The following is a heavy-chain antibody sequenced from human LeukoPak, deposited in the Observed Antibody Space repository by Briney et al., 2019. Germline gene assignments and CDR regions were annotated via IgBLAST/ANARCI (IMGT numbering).Heavy chain of an antibody. CDR1: GYTFTGYY. J-gene: IGHJ5*02. V-gene: IGHV1-2*02. CDR2: INPNSGGT. D-gene: IGHD6-19*01. Sequence: ASVKVSCKASGYTFTGYYMHWVRQAPGQGLEWMGWINPNSGGTNYAQKFQGRVTMTRDTSISTAYMELSRLRSDDTAVYYCAREPSRPGIAVAGTNWFDPWGQGTLVTVSS. CDR3: AREPSRPGIAVAGTNWFDP.